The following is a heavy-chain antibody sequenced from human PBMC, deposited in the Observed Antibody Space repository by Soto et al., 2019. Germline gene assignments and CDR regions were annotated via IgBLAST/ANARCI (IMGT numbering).Heavy chain of an antibody. V-gene: IGHV4-31*03. CDR3: ARGVTMVRGVIHTPYFDY. Sequence: SETLSLTCTVSGGSISSGGYYWSWIRQHPGKGLEWIGYIYCSGSTYYNPSLKSRVTISVDTSKNQFSLKLSSVTAADTAVYYCARGVTMVRGVIHTPYFDYWGQGTLVNVSS. CDR2: IYCSGST. D-gene: IGHD3-10*01. CDR1: GGSISSGGYY. J-gene: IGHJ4*02.